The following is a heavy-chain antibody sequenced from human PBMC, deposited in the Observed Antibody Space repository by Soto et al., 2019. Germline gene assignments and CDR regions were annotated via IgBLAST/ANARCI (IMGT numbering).Heavy chain of an antibody. CDR1: GYTFTSYY. CDR3: ARAASAGRKLDY. J-gene: IGHJ4*02. V-gene: IGHV1-46*03. CDR2: INPSGGST. Sequence: ASVKVSCKASGYTFTSYYIHWVRQAPGQGLEWMGIINPSGGSTNYAQKFQGRVTMTRDTSTSTIYMELSSLRSEDTAVYFCARAASAGRKLDYWGQGTHVTVS.